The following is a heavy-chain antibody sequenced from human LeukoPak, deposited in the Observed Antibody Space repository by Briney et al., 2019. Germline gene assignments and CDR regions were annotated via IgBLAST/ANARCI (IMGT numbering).Heavy chain of an antibody. D-gene: IGHD6-13*01. Sequence: GGSLRLSCAASGFTFSSYWMSWVRQAPGKGLEWVANIKQDGSEKYYVDSVKGRFTISRDNAKNSLYLQMNSLRAEDTAVYYCARERVGIAAAGAYYYYYMDVWGKGTTVTVSS. J-gene: IGHJ6*03. V-gene: IGHV3-7*01. CDR2: IKQDGSEK. CDR3: ARERVGIAAAGAYYYYYMDV. CDR1: GFTFSSYW.